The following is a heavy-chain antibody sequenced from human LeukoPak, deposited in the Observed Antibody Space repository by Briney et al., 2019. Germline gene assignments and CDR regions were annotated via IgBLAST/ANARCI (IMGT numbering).Heavy chain of an antibody. Sequence: SETLSLTCAVYGGSFSGYYWSWIRQPPGKGLEWIGEINHSGSTNYNPSLRSRVTISVDTSKNQFSLKLSSVTAADTAVYYCARGRYSGSYWGGYWIDYWGQGTLVTVSS. CDR1: GGSFSGYY. D-gene: IGHD1-26*01. V-gene: IGHV4-34*01. J-gene: IGHJ4*02. CDR2: INHSGST. CDR3: ARGRYSGSYWGGYWIDY.